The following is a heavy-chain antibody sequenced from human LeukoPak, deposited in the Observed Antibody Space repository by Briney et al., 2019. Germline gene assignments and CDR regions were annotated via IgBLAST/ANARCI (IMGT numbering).Heavy chain of an antibody. CDR3: AKRDYGDYEVPFDY. Sequence: GGSLRLSCAASGFTFSSYAMSWVRQAPGKGLAWVSAISGSGGSTYYADSVKGRFTISRDNSKNTLYLQMNSLRAEDTAVYYCAKRDYGDYEVPFDYWGQGTLVTVSS. D-gene: IGHD4-17*01. J-gene: IGHJ4*02. CDR1: GFTFSSYA. V-gene: IGHV3-23*01. CDR2: ISGSGGST.